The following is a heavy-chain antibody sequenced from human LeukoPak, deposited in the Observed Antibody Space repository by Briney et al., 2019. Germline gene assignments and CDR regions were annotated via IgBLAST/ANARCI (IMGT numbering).Heavy chain of an antibody. CDR2: ISYDGSNK. J-gene: IGHJ5*02. CDR3: AKDSYDILTDSNWFDP. V-gene: IGHV3-30*18. CDR1: GFTFSSYG. D-gene: IGHD3-9*01. Sequence: PGRSLRLSCAASGFTFSSYGMHWVRQAPGKGLEWVAVISYDGSNKYYADSVKGRFTISRDNSKNTLYLQMNSLRAEDTAVYYCAKDSYDILTDSNWFDPWGQGTLVTVSS.